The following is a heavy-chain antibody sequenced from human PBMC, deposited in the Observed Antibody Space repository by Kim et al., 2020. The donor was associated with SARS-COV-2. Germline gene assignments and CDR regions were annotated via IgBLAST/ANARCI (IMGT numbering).Heavy chain of an antibody. J-gene: IGHJ3*02. Sequence: GGSLRLSCAASGFGFSIYAMTWVRQAPGNGLEWVSGIRETGSSTNYADSVKGRVTISRDNSNNTLYLQMNSLRAEDTAVYYCAKDGPGGCTRNAFDTWG. V-gene: IGHV3-23*01. D-gene: IGHD2-2*01. CDR2: IRETGSST. CDR1: GFGFSIYA. CDR3: AKDGPGGCTRNAFDT.